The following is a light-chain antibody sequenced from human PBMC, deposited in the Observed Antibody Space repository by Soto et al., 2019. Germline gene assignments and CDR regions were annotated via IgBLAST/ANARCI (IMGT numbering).Light chain of an antibody. V-gene: IGLV2-23*01. CDR1: SSDVGSYNL. CDR2: EGS. CDR3: CSYAGSNTYWV. J-gene: IGLJ3*02. Sequence: QPVSVSGSPGQSITISCTGTSSDVGSYNLVSWYQKYPGKAPKLMIYEGSKRPTGVSNRFSGSKSGNTASLTISGLQAEDEAEYYCCSYAGSNTYWVFGGGTKLTVL.